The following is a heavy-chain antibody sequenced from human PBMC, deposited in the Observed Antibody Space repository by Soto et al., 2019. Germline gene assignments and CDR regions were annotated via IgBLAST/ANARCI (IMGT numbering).Heavy chain of an antibody. CDR3: APGVAVAGSFDQ. CDR2: IIPIFGTA. D-gene: IGHD6-19*01. CDR1: GGTFSSYA. J-gene: IGHJ4*02. V-gene: IGHV1-69*01. Sequence: QVQLVQSGAEVKKPGSSVKVSCKASGGTFSSYAISWVRQAPGQGLEWMGGIIPIFGTANYAQKFQGRVKIAGGGSTGKGYMGVARLRSSDPAVYYCAPGVAVAGSFDQWGQGTLVTVPP.